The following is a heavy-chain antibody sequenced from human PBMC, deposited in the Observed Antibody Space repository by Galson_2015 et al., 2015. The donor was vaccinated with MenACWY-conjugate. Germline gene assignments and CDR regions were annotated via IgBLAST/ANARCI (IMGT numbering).Heavy chain of an antibody. D-gene: IGHD2-21*02. CDR2: ISTSGGST. V-gene: IGHV3-23*01. Sequence: SLRLSCAASGFTFGSCAMSWVRQAPGKGLEWVSTISTSGGSTYYADSVKGRFTISRDISKNTLYLQMNSLRAEDTAIYYCAKRGKVVTALYYFDYWGQGTLVTVSS. CDR3: AKRGKVVTALYYFDY. CDR1: GFTFGSCA. J-gene: IGHJ4*02.